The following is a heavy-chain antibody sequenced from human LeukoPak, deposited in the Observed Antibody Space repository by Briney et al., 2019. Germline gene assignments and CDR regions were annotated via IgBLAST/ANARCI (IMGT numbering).Heavy chain of an antibody. J-gene: IGHJ4*02. Sequence: GGSLRLPCTASGFTFGDYAMSWVRQAPGKGLEWVGFIRSKAYGGTTEYAASVKGRFTISRDDSKSIAYLQMNSLKTEDTAVYYCTRGGGNCGGDCPYYFDYWGQGTLVTVSS. V-gene: IGHV3-49*04. CDR2: IRSKAYGGTT. CDR3: TRGGGNCGGDCPYYFDY. D-gene: IGHD2-21*02. CDR1: GFTFGDYA.